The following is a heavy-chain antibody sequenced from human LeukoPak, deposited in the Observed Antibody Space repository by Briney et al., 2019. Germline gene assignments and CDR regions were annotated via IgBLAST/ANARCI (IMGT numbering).Heavy chain of an antibody. CDR3: ARGLTYYDILTGYYLGNWFDP. D-gene: IGHD3-9*01. J-gene: IGHJ5*02. CDR2: ISGSGGST. Sequence: GGSLRLSCAASGFTFSSYAMSWVRQAPGKGLEWVSAISGSGGSTYYADSVKGRFTISRDNSENTLYLQMNSLRAEDTAVYYCARGLTYYDILTGYYLGNWFDPWGQGTLVTVSS. V-gene: IGHV3-23*01. CDR1: GFTFSSYA.